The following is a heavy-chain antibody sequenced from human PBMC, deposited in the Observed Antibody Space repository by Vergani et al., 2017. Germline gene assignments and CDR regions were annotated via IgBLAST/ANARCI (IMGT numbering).Heavy chain of an antibody. D-gene: IGHD3-9*01. CDR3: AKGLGGYDILTELDY. CDR2: IKQDGSEK. Sequence: EVQLVESGGGLVQPGGSLRLSCAASGFTFSSYWMSWVRQAPGKGLEWVANIKQDGSEKYYVDSVKGRFTISRDNAKNSLYLQMNSLRAEDTALYYCAKGLGGYDILTELDYWGQGTLVTVSS. CDR1: GFTFSSYW. J-gene: IGHJ4*02. V-gene: IGHV3-7*03.